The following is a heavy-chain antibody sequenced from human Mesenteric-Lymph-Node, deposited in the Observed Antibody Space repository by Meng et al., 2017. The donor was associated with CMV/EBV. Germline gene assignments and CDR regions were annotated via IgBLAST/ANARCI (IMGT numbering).Heavy chain of an antibody. CDR2: INTKTGNQ. V-gene: IGHV7-4-1*02. CDR1: FTTYA. J-gene: IGHJ2*01. Sequence: FTTYAINWVRQAPGQGPEWMGWINTKTGNQTYAQGYTGRIVLSLDTSVSTAYLQISSLKAEDTAVYYCARVQADILTGYSIWYFDLWGRGTLVTVSS. CDR3: ARVQADILTGYSIWYFDL. D-gene: IGHD3-9*01.